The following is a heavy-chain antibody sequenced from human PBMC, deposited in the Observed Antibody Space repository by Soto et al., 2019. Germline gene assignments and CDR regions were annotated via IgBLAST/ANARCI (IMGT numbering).Heavy chain of an antibody. D-gene: IGHD1-1*01. CDR3: ARGHLEFFPHYHYMDV. J-gene: IGHJ6*03. CDR2: IYSGGST. CDR1: GFTVSSNY. Sequence: EVQLVESGGGLVQPGGSLRLSCAASGFTVSSNYMSWVRQAPGKGLEWVSVIYSGGSTYYADSVKGRFTISRDKSKNTLYLQMNSLRAEDTAVYYCARGHLEFFPHYHYMDVWGKGTTVTVSS. V-gene: IGHV3-66*01.